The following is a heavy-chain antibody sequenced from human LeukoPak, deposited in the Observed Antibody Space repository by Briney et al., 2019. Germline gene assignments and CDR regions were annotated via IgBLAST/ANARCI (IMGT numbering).Heavy chain of an antibody. CDR3: ARGSGYLETFDY. J-gene: IGHJ4*02. Sequence: GGTLRLSCAASGFTFSSYGMSWVRQAPGKGLEWVSAISGSGSSTYYAASVKGRFTISRDNSKNTLYLQMNSLRAEDTAVYYCARGSGYLETFDYWGQGTLVTVSS. D-gene: IGHD3-22*01. CDR1: GFTFSSYG. V-gene: IGHV3-23*01. CDR2: ISGSGSST.